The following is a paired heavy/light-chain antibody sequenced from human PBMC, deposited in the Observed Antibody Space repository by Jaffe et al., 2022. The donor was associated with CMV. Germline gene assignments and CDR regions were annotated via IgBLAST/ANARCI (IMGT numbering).Light chain of an antibody. J-gene: IGKJ1*01. CDR1: QSLVHSDGNTY. CDR3: MEGTHWPPWT. V-gene: IGKV2-30*02. CDR2: KVS. Sequence: DVVMTQSPLSLPVTLGQPASISCRSSQSLVHSDGNTYLSWFQQRPGQSPRRLIYKVSNRDSGVPDRFSGSGSGTDFTLKISRVEAEDVGVYYCMEGTHWPPWTFGPGTKVEIK.
Heavy chain of an antibody. CDR2: IDWDNDK. Sequence: QVTLRESGPALVKPTQTLTLTCTFSGFSLNTRGVCVSWIRQPPGKALEWLARIDWDNDKFYNTSLKTRLTISKDTSKNQVVLTMTNMDPVDTATYYCARTHLYQSDGSGYPLDYWGQGTLVTVSS. J-gene: IGHJ4*02. V-gene: IGHV2-70*17. D-gene: IGHD3-22*01. CDR1: GFSLNTRGVC. CDR3: ARTHLYQSDGSGYPLDY.